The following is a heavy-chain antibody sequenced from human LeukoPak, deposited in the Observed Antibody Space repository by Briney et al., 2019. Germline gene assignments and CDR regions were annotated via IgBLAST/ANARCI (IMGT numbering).Heavy chain of an antibody. CDR3: ARDLTGYYRFDY. V-gene: IGHV4-38-2*02. D-gene: IGHD3-9*01. CDR2: MYYSGST. CDR1: GYSISRGYY. J-gene: IGHJ4*02. Sequence: SETLSLTCAVSGYSISRGYYWGWIRQPPGKGLEWIGTMYYSGSTFYNPSLKSRVTISVDTSKKQFSLKLSSVTDADTAVYYCARDLTGYYRFDYWGQGTLVTVSS.